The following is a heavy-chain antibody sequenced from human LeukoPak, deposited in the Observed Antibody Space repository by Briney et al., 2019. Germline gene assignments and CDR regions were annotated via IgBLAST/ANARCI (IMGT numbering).Heavy chain of an antibody. D-gene: IGHD3-22*01. CDR2: IKSDGST. CDR1: GFTFSTYW. V-gene: IGHV3-74*01. Sequence: GGSLRLSCAASGFTFSTYWMHWVRQAPGKGLVRVSRIKSDGSTNYADSVKGRFTISRDNAKNTVSLQMNSLRAEDTGVYYCARAPSEIGGYYPEYFRHWGQGTLVTVSS. J-gene: IGHJ1*01. CDR3: ARAPSEIGGYYPEYFRH.